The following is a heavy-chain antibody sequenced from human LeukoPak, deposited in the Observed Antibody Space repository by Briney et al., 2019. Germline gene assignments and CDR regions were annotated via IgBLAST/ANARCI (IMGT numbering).Heavy chain of an antibody. D-gene: IGHD6-19*01. CDR2: IKQDGSEK. CDR3: ARDGIAVAAYYGMDV. V-gene: IGHV3-7*05. J-gene: IGHJ6*02. Sequence: GGSLRLSCEASGFRLYNYWITWVRQAPGKGLEWVANIKQDGSEKYYVDSVKGRFTISRDNAKNSLYLQMNSLRAEDTAVYYCARDGIAVAAYYGMDVWGQGTTVTVSS. CDR1: GFRLYNYW.